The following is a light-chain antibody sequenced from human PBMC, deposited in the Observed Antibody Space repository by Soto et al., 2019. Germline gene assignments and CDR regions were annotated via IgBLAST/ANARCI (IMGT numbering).Light chain of an antibody. V-gene: IGLV1-47*01. CDR2: KNY. Sequence: QSVLTQPPSASGTPGQRVTISCYGSSSNIGSNYVYWYQQLPGTAPKLLIYKNYQRPSGVPDRFSGSKSGTSVSLAISGLRSEDGADYYCAAWDDSLSSWVFGGGTKLTVL. J-gene: IGLJ3*02. CDR1: SSNIGSNY. CDR3: AAWDDSLSSWV.